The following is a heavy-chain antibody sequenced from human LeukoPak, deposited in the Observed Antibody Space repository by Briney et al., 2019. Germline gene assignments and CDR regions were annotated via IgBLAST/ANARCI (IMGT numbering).Heavy chain of an antibody. CDR3: ARGGGWYLSRGYYYGMDV. CDR2: IYTSGST. D-gene: IGHD6-19*01. Sequence: SETLSLTCTVSGGSISSYYWSWIRQPAGKGLEWIGRIYTSGSTNYNPSLKSRVTMSVDTPKNQFSLKLSPVTAADTAVYYCARGGGWYLSRGYYYGMDVWGQGTTVTVSS. CDR1: GGSISSYY. V-gene: IGHV4-4*07. J-gene: IGHJ6*02.